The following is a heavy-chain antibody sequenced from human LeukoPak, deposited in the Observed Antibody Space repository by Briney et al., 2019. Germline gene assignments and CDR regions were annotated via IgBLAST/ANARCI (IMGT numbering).Heavy chain of an antibody. Sequence: EASVKVSCKASGYTFTGYYMHWVRQAPGQGLEWMGRINPNSGGTNYAQKFQGRVTMTRDTSISTAYMELSRLRSDDTAVYYCARMHYYDSSGYYHLDYWGQGTLVTVSS. CDR1: GYTFTGYY. V-gene: IGHV1-2*06. CDR3: ARMHYYDSSGYYHLDY. J-gene: IGHJ4*02. CDR2: INPNSGGT. D-gene: IGHD3-22*01.